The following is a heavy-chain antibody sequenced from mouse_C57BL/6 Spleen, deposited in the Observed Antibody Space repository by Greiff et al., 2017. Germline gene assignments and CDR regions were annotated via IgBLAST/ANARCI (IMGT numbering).Heavy chain of an antibody. J-gene: IGHJ2*01. CDR2: IDPSDSYT. Sequence: QVQLQQPGAELVTPGASVKLSCKASGYTFTSYWMHWVKQRPGQGLEWIGEIDPSDSYTNYNQKFKGKSTLTVDKSSSTAYMQLSSLTSEDSAVYYCARHDGYLDYWGQGTTLTVSS. D-gene: IGHD2-3*01. CDR3: ARHDGYLDY. V-gene: IGHV1-69*01. CDR1: GYTFTSYW.